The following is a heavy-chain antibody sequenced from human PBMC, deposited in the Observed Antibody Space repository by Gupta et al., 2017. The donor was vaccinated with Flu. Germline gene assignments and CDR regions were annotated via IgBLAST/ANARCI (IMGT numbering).Heavy chain of an antibody. CDR3: ARDLVFGSRIAGAFDI. D-gene: IGHD2-21*02. CDR1: GFTLSSYG. CDR2: IWYDGSNK. Sequence: QVQLVESGGGVVQPGRSLRLSCAASGFTLSSYGMTWVRQAPGKGLEWVAVIWYDGSNKYYADSVKGRFTISRDNSKNTLYLQMNSLRAEDTAVYYCARDLVFGSRIAGAFDIWGQGTMVTVSS. V-gene: IGHV3-33*01. J-gene: IGHJ3*02.